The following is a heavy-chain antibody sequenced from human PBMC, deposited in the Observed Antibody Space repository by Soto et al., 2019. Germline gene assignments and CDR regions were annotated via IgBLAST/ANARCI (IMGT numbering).Heavy chain of an antibody. D-gene: IGHD4-4*01. CDR3: AKRFGYSERSLES. CDR1: GFTFDNYA. Sequence: EVQLLESGGGLVQPGGSLRVSCAASGFTFDNYAMDWVRQAPGKGLEWVSGISSGGTRTYYADSVQGRFTISRDNSKNTLYLQMNSLRVEDTALYYCAKRFGYSERSLESWGQGTLVTVSS. CDR2: ISSGGTRT. V-gene: IGHV3-23*01. J-gene: IGHJ5*02.